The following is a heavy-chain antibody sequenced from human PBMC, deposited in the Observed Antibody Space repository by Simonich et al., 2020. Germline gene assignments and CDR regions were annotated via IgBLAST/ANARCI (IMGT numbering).Heavy chain of an antibody. J-gene: IGHJ6*02. V-gene: IGHV4-38-2*01. D-gene: IGHD6-13*01. CDR2: IYHRGST. CDR1: GYSISSGYY. CDR3: ARVGYSNYYYYGMDV. Sequence: QVQLQESGPGLVKPSETLSLTCAVSGYSISSGYYWGWIRQPPGKGLEWIGSIYHRGSTYDTPSLKSQGTISVDTSKNQFSLKLSSVTAADTAVYYCARVGYSNYYYYGMDVWGQGTTVTVSS.